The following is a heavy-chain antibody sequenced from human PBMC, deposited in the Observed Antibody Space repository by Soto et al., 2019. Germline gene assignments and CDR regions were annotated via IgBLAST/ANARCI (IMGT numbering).Heavy chain of an antibody. Sequence: EVQLLESGGGLVQPGGSLRLSCAASGFTFSSYAMSWVRQAPGKGLEWVSAISGSGGSTYYADSVKGRFTISRDNPKNPLYQQMNSRGAEDTAVYYCAKGMVRGEDWGQGTLVTVSS. CDR1: GFTFSSYA. CDR2: ISGSGGST. CDR3: AKGMVRGED. J-gene: IGHJ4*02. D-gene: IGHD3-10*01. V-gene: IGHV3-23*01.